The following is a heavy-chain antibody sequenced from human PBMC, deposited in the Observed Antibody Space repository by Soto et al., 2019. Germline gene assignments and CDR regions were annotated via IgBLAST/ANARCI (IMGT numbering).Heavy chain of an antibody. J-gene: IGHJ6*02. Sequence: VGSLRLSCAASGFTFSSYGMHWVRQAPGKGLEWVAVIWYDGSNKYYADSVKGRFTISRDNSKNTLYLQMNSLRAEDTAVYYCARATEASYGMDVWGQGTTVTV. CDR3: ARATEASYGMDV. CDR1: GFTFSSYG. CDR2: IWYDGSNK. V-gene: IGHV3-33*01.